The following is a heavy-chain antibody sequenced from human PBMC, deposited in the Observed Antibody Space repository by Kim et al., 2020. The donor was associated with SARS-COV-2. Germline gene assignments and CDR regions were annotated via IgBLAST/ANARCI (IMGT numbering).Heavy chain of an antibody. CDR3: AREYSGSYGADAFDI. CDR2: INPSGGST. J-gene: IGHJ3*02. Sequence: ASVKVSCKASGYTFTSYYMHWVRQAPGQGLEWMGIINPSGGSTSYAQKFQGRVTMTRDTSTSTVYMELSSLRSEDTAVYYCAREYSGSYGADAFDIWGQGTMVTVSS. D-gene: IGHD1-26*01. CDR1: GYTFTSYY. V-gene: IGHV1-46*01.